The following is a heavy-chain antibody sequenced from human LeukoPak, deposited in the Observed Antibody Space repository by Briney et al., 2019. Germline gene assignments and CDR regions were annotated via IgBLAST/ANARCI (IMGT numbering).Heavy chain of an antibody. CDR2: INWNGGST. J-gene: IGHJ6*03. Sequence: GGSLRLSCAASGFTFSNYAVTWVRQAPGKGLEWVSGINWNGGSTGYADSVKGRFTISRDNAKNSLYLQMNSLRAEDTALYYCARDGGGFSSGKDYYYYMDVWGKGTTVTVSS. CDR1: GFTFSNYA. D-gene: IGHD3-3*01. CDR3: ARDGGGFSSGKDYYYYMDV. V-gene: IGHV3-20*04.